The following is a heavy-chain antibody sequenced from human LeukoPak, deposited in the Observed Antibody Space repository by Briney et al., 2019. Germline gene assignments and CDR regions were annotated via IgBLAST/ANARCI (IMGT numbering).Heavy chain of an antibody. D-gene: IGHD3-3*01. CDR3: ARDSGGYDFWSGYYREYYFDY. CDR2: ISGSGGST. Sequence: GGSLRPSCAASGFTFSSYAMSWVRQAPGKGLEWVSAISGSGGSTYYADSVKGRFTISRDNSKNTLYLQMNSLRAEDTAVYYCARDSGGYDFWSGYYREYYFDYWGQGTLVTVSS. CDR1: GFTFSSYA. V-gene: IGHV3-23*01. J-gene: IGHJ4*02.